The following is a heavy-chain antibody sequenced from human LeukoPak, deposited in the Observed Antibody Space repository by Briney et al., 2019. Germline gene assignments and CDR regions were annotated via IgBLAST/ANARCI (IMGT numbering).Heavy chain of an antibody. V-gene: IGHV1-18*04. CDR1: GYTFTGYY. D-gene: IGHD6-6*01. CDR2: ISAYNDNT. J-gene: IGHJ5*02. Sequence: ASVKVSCKASGYTFTGYYMHWVRQAPGQGLEWMGWISAYNDNTNYAPKLQGRVTMTTDTSTSTAYMELRSLRSDDTAVYYRARDPKYSSSATNNWFDPWGQGTLVTVSS. CDR3: ARDPKYSSSATNNWFDP.